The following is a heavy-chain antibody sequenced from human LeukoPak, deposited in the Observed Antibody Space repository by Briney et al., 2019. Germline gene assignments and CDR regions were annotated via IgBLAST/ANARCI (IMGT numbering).Heavy chain of an antibody. J-gene: IGHJ4*02. V-gene: IGHV1-46*01. CDR2: INPSGGST. D-gene: IGHD2-2*01. CDR3: ARPSRSNIVVVPAAMTEGGFDY. Sequence: ASVKVSCKASGYTFTSYYMHWVRQAPGQGLEWMGIINPSGGSTSYAQKFQGRVTMTRDTSTSTVYMELSSLRSEDTAVYYCARPSRSNIVVVPAAMTEGGFDYWGQGTLVTVSS. CDR1: GYTFTSYY.